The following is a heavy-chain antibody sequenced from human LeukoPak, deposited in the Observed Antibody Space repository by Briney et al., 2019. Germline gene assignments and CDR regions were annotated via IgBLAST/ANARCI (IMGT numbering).Heavy chain of an antibody. Sequence: KTSETLSLTCAVYGDSFSGYYWSWIRQPPGKGLEWIGEINRSGSTNYNPSLKSRVTISADTSKNQFTLNLRSVTAADTAVYYCARRREADYTYWYFDLWGRGTLVTVSS. CDR2: INRSGST. CDR3: ARRREADYTYWYFDL. D-gene: IGHD3-3*01. J-gene: IGHJ2*01. V-gene: IGHV4-34*01. CDR1: GDSFSGYY.